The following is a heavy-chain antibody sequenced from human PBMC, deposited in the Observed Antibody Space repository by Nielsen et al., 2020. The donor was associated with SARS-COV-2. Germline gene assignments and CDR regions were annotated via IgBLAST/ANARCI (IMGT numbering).Heavy chain of an antibody. CDR2: IYYSGST. V-gene: IGHV4-59*01. CDR1: GGSISSYY. D-gene: IGHD3-10*01. CDR3: ARGPEGRYYYGSGSYLGY. Sequence: SETLSLTCTVSGGSISSYYWSWIRQPPGKGLEWIGYIYYSGSTNYNPSLKSRVTISVDTSKNQFSLKLSSVTAADTAVYYCARGPEGRYYYGSGSYLGYWGQGTLVTVSS. J-gene: IGHJ4*02.